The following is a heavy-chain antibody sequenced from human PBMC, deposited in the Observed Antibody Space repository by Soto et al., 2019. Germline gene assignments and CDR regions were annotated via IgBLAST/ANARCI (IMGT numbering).Heavy chain of an antibody. CDR3: AKDRLGGNFDY. Sequence: HPGGSLRLSCAASGFRFNNYAMNWVRQAPGKGLEWVATISGTGGSTYYADSVKGRFTISRDNSKNTLYLQMNSLRVEDTAVYYCAKDRLGGNFDYWGQGTQVTVSS. V-gene: IGHV3-23*01. CDR2: ISGTGGST. J-gene: IGHJ4*02. CDR1: GFRFNNYA.